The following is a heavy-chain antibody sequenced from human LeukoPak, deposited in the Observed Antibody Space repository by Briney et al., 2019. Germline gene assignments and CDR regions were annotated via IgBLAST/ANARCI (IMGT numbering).Heavy chain of an antibody. V-gene: IGHV3-49*04. Sequence: GRSLRLSCTASGSTFGDYAMSWVRQAPGTGLEWVGFIRSKAYGGTTEYAASVKGRFTISRDDSKSIAYLQMNSLKTEDTAVYYCTRQVGATYGMDVWGQGTTVTVFS. CDR1: GSTFGDYA. J-gene: IGHJ6*02. D-gene: IGHD1-26*01. CDR3: TRQVGATYGMDV. CDR2: IRSKAYGGTT.